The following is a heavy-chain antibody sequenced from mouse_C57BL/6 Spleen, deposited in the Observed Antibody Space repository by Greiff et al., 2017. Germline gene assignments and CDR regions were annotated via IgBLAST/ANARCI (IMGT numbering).Heavy chain of an antibody. V-gene: IGHV5-17*01. D-gene: IGHD3-2*02. CDR1: GFTFSDYG. CDR3: ARKPAAQATAMDY. CDR2: ISSGRSTI. J-gene: IGHJ4*01. Sequence: EVKLVESGGGLVKPGGSPKLSCAASGFTFSDYGMHWVRQAPEKGLEWVAYISSGRSTIYYADTVKGLFTISGDNAKNTLFLQMTSLRAEDTAMYYCARKPAAQATAMDYWGQGTSVTVSS.